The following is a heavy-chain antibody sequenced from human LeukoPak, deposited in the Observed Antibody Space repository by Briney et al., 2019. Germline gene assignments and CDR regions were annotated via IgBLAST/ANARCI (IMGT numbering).Heavy chain of an antibody. D-gene: IGHD6-13*01. J-gene: IGHJ4*02. CDR3: ATPLWVAAAGTVD. Sequence: ASVKISCKVSGYTFTDYYMHWVQQAPGKGLEWMGLVGPEDGETIYAEKFQGRVTITADTSTDTAYMELSSLRSEDTAVYYCATPLWVAAAGTVDWGQGTLVTVSS. CDR2: VGPEDGET. CDR1: GYTFTDYY. V-gene: IGHV1-69-2*01.